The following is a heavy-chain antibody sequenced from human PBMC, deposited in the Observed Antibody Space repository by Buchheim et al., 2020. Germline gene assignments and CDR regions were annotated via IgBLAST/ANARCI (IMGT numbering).Heavy chain of an antibody. V-gene: IGHV4-4*02. Sequence: QVQLQESGPGLVKPSGTLSLTCAVSGGSISSSNWWSWVRQPPGKGLEWIGEIYHSGSTHNNPSLKSRFTISVDKSKNQFYLKLSSVTAADTAVYYCARVSRGITMIVVVRYYYYMDVWGKGTT. CDR1: GGSISSSNW. CDR2: IYHSGST. J-gene: IGHJ6*03. D-gene: IGHD3-22*01. CDR3: ARVSRGITMIVVVRYYYYMDV.